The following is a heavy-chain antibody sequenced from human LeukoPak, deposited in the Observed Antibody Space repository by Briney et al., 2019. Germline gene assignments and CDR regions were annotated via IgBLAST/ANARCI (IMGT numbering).Heavy chain of an antibody. CDR3: SGTVVTQYFQH. CDR2: INHSGNT. CDR1: GGSFSGYY. V-gene: IGHV4-34*03. J-gene: IGHJ1*01. Sequence: PSETLSLTCAVYGGSFSGYYWSWIRQPPGKGLEWIGEINHSGNTNYNPSLKSRVTISVDTSKNQFSLKLSSVTAADTAVYYCSGTVVTQYFQHWGQGTLVTVSS. D-gene: IGHD4-23*01.